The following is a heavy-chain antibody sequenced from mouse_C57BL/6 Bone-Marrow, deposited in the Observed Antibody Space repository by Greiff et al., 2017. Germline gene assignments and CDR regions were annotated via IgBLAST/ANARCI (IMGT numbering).Heavy chain of an antibody. CDR2: IDPSDSYT. CDR3: ANWFAY. J-gene: IGHJ3*01. Sequence: QVQLQQPGAELVKPGASVKLSCKASGYTFTSYWMQWVKQRPGQGLEWIGEIDPSDSYTNYNQKFKGKATLTVDTSSSTAYMQLSSLTSEDSAVYYCANWFAYWGQGTLVTVSA. CDR1: GYTFTSYW. V-gene: IGHV1-50*01.